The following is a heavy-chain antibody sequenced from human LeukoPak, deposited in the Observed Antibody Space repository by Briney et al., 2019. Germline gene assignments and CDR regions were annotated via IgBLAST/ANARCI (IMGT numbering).Heavy chain of an antibody. CDR3: AKSSYGSGGKIDY. D-gene: IGHD3-10*01. J-gene: IGHJ4*02. CDR2: IGGSTGST. CDR1: GFTFSSYA. V-gene: IGHV3-23*01. Sequence: GGSLRLSCAASGFTFSSYAMSWVRQAPGKGLEWVSGIGGSTGSTYYADSVKGRFTISRDESKNTLYLQMNSLRAEDTALYYCAKSSYGSGGKIDYWGQGTLVTVAS.